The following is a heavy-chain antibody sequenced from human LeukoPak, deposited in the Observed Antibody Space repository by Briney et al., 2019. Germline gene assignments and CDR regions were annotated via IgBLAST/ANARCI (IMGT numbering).Heavy chain of an antibody. CDR3: ARASGELPPLDAFDI. V-gene: IGHV4-31*03. CDR2: IYYSGST. D-gene: IGHD3-16*01. J-gene: IGHJ3*02. Sequence: PSETLSLTCTVSGGSISSGGYYWSWIRQHPGKGLEWIGYIYYSGSTYYNPSLKSRVTISVDTSKNQFSLKLSSVTAADTAVYYCARASGELPPLDAFDIWGQGTMVTVSS. CDR1: GGSISSGGYY.